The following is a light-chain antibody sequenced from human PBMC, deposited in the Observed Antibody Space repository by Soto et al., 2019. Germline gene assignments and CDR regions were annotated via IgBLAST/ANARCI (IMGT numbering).Light chain of an antibody. V-gene: IGLV2-8*01. J-gene: IGLJ1*01. CDR3: SSYAASNRV. CDR1: SSDVGGYNY. CDR2: EVS. Sequence: QSVLTQPPSASGSPGQSVTISCTGTSSDVGGYNYVSWYQQHPGKAPKLMIYEVSKRPSGVPDRFSGSKSGNTASLTVSGLHADDEADYYCSSYAASNRVFGTGTKVTVL.